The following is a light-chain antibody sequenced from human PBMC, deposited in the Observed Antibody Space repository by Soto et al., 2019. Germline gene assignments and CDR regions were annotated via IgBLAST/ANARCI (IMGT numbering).Light chain of an antibody. J-gene: IGLJ2*01. CDR1: SSNIGSNN. Sequence: QLVLTQPPSASGTPGQSITISCSGSSSNIGSNNVYWYQQLPGTAPKLLIYSNNQRPSGVPDRFSGSKSGTSTSLAISGLQSEDEADYYCATWADSLNVVFGGGTQLTVL. V-gene: IGLV1-44*01. CDR2: SNN. CDR3: ATWADSLNVV.